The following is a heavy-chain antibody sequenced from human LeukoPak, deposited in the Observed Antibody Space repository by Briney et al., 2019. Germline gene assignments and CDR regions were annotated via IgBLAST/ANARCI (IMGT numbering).Heavy chain of an antibody. J-gene: IGHJ3*02. Sequence: SESLSLSCTVSGGSISSYYWSWIRQPPGKGLEWIGYIYYSGSTNYNPSLKSRVTISVDTSKNQFSLKLSSVTAADTAVYYCARGIMGVIAIKVDAFDIWGQGTMVTVSS. CDR2: IYYSGST. CDR1: GGSISSYY. CDR3: ARGIMGVIAIKVDAFDI. D-gene: IGHD2-21*01. V-gene: IGHV4-59*01.